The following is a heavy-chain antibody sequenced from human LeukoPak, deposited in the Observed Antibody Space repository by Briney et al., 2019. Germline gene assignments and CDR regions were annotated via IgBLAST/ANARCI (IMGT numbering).Heavy chain of an antibody. CDR3: AREIYDILTGYYFDY. J-gene: IGHJ4*02. V-gene: IGHV4-59*10. Sequence: SETLSLTCAVYGGSFSGYYWSWIRQPPGKGLEWIGRIYTSGSTNYNPSLKSRVTMSVDTSKNQFSLKLSSVTAADTAVYYSAREIYDILTGYYFDYWGQGTLVTVSA. CDR1: GGSFSGYY. CDR2: IYTSGST. D-gene: IGHD3-9*01.